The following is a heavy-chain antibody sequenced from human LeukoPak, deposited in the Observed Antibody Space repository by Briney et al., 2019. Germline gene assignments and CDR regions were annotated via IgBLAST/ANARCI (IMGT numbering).Heavy chain of an antibody. Sequence: ASVKVSCKASGYTFTSYYMHWVRQAPGQGLERMGIINPSGGSTSYAQKFQGRVTMTRDMSTSTVYMELSSLRSEDTAVYYCARDAKRGYSYGTSDYWGQGTLVTVSS. CDR3: ARDAKRGYSYGTSDY. CDR2: INPSGGST. V-gene: IGHV1-46*01. CDR1: GYTFTSYY. D-gene: IGHD5-18*01. J-gene: IGHJ4*02.